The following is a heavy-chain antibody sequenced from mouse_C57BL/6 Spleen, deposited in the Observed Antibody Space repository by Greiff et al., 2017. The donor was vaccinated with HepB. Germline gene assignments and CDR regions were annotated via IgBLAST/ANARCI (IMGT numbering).Heavy chain of an antibody. CDR2: ISSGSSTI. CDR3: ARGYYSNFHMDY. V-gene: IGHV5-17*01. J-gene: IGHJ4*01. CDR1: GFTFSDYG. D-gene: IGHD2-5*01. Sequence: DVHLVESGGGLVKPGGSLKLSCAASGFTFSDYGMHWVRQAPEKGLEWVAYISSGSSTIYYADTVKGRFTISRDNAKNTLFLQMTSLRSEDTAMYYCARGYYSNFHMDYWGQGTSVTVSS.